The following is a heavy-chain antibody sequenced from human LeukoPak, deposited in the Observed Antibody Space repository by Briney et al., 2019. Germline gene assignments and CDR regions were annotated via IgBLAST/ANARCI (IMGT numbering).Heavy chain of an antibody. Sequence: GGSLRLSCAASGFTFNTYSMNWVRQAPGKGLEWVSSISDNSNYIYYSDSVEGRFTISRDNAKNSLYLQMNSLRVEDTAVYYCANPFACGSTSCPPFDSWGQGTLVTVSS. V-gene: IGHV3-21*01. CDR2: ISDNSNYI. CDR1: GFTFNTYS. D-gene: IGHD2-2*01. CDR3: ANPFACGSTSCPPFDS. J-gene: IGHJ4*02.